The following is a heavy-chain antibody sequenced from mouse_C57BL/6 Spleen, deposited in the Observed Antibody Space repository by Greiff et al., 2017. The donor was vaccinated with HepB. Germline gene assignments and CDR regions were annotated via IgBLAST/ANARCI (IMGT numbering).Heavy chain of an antibody. CDR1: GFTFSDFY. V-gene: IGHV7-1*01. CDR3: ARDADYYGSSWYFDV. CDR2: SRNKANDYTT. J-gene: IGHJ1*03. Sequence: EVQGVESGGGLVQSGRSLRLSCATSGFTFSDFYMEWVRQAPGKGLEWIAASRNKANDYTTEYSASVKGRFIVSRDTSQSIRYLQMNALRAEDTAIYYWARDADYYGSSWYFDVWGTGTTVTVSS. D-gene: IGHD1-1*01.